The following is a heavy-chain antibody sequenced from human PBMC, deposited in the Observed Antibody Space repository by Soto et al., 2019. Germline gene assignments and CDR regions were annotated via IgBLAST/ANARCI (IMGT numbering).Heavy chain of an antibody. CDR1: GGSISSYY. J-gene: IGHJ4*02. Sequence: QVQLQESGPGLVKPSETLSLTCTVSGGSISSYYWSWIRQPPGKGLEWIGYIYYSGGTNYNPSLKSRVTISVDTSKNQFSLKLSSVTAADTAVYYCARRVRGVIGYYFDYWGQGTLVTVSS. D-gene: IGHD3-10*01. CDR2: IYYSGGT. CDR3: ARRVRGVIGYYFDY. V-gene: IGHV4-59*01.